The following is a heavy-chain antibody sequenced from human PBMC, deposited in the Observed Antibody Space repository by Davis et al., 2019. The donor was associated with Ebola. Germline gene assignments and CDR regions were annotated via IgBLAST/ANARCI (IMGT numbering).Heavy chain of an antibody. J-gene: IGHJ6*02. CDR2: ISAYNGNT. V-gene: IGHV1-18*01. CDR3: AREREAKYCSSTSCYYYYYYGMDV. Sequence: ASVKVSCKASGYTFTSYGISWVRQAPGQGLEWMGWISAYNGNTNYAQKLQGRVTMTTDTSTSTAYMELRSLRSDDTAVYYCAREREAKYCSSTSCYYYYYYGMDVWGQGTTVTVSS. CDR1: GYTFTSYG. D-gene: IGHD2-2*01.